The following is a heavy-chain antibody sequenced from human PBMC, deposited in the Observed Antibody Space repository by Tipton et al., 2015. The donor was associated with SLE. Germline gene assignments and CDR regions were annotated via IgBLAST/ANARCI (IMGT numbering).Heavy chain of an antibody. CDR1: GFTVSSNY. Sequence: RSLRLSCAASGFTVSSNYMSWVRQAPGKGLEWVSGISWDSDSIGYADSVKGRFTISRDNAKNSLYLQMDSLKPEDTALYFCVKDMDYFGSGSAFEYWGQGTPVTVSS. D-gene: IGHD3-10*01. J-gene: IGHJ4*02. CDR3: VKDMDYFGSGSAFEY. CDR2: ISWDSDSI. V-gene: IGHV3-9*01.